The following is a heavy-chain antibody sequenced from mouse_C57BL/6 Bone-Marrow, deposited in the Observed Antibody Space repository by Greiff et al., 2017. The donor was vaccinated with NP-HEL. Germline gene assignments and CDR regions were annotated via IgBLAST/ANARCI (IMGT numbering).Heavy chain of an antibody. Sequence: EVQGVESGGGLVQPGGSLKLSCAASGFTFSDYYMYWVRQTPEKRLEWVAYISNGGGSTYYPDTVKGRFTISRDNAKNTLYLQMSRLKSEDTAMYYCARHSLLRNYFDYWGQGTTLTVSS. CDR2: ISNGGGST. D-gene: IGHD1-2*01. CDR1: GFTFSDYY. J-gene: IGHJ2*01. V-gene: IGHV5-12*01. CDR3: ARHSLLRNYFDY.